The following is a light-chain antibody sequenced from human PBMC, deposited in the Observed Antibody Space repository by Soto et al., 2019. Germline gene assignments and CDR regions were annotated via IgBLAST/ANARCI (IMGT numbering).Light chain of an antibody. V-gene: IGKV3-20*01. J-gene: IGKJ1*01. CDR1: ESVSRNY. Sequence: EIVLTQSPGTLSLSPGERGTLSCRASESVSRNYLAWYQQKPGQAPRLLIYGASIRATGIPDRFSGSGSGTDFTLTISRLEPEDFAVYYCQQYDSSSATFGQGTKV. CDR2: GAS. CDR3: QQYDSSSAT.